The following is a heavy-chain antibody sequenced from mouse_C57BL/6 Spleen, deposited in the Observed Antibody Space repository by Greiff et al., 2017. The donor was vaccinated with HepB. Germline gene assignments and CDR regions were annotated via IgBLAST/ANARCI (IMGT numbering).Heavy chain of an antibody. CDR2: INPNNGGT. CDR3: AHITTVQDWYFDV. CDR1: GYTFTDYN. D-gene: IGHD1-1*01. Sequence: EVQLVESGPELVKPGASVKMSCKASGYTFTDYNMHWVKQSHGKSLEWIGYINPNNGGTSYNQKFKGKATLTVNKSSSTAYMELRSLTSEDSAVYYCAHITTVQDWYFDVWGTGTTVTVSS. V-gene: IGHV1-22*01. J-gene: IGHJ1*03.